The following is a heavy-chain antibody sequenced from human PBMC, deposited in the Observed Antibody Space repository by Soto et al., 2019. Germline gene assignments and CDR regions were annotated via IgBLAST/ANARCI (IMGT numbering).Heavy chain of an antibody. CDR1: GFTFSSYW. D-gene: IGHD6-6*01. CDR2: IKQDGSEK. Sequence: EVQLVESGGGLVQPGGSLRLSCAASGFTFSSYWMSWVRQAPGKGLEWVANIKQDGSEKYYVDSVKGRFTISRDNDKTSLYLQMNSLRAEDTAVYYCARSIAARMNWCDPWGQGTLVTVSS. V-gene: IGHV3-7*01. CDR3: ARSIAARMNWCDP. J-gene: IGHJ5*02.